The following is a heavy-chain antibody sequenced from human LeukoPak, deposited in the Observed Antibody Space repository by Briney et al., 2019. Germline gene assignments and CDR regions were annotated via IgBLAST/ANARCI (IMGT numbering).Heavy chain of an antibody. CDR3: ARGSRAIVSTKFARGRYMDV. Sequence: GGSLRLSCAASGFTFDDYAMHWVRQAPGKGLEWVAFISHDGSNKYYADSVKGRFTISRDNSKNTLYLQMNSLRAEDTALYYCARGSRAIVSTKFARGRYMDVWGKGSTVTVSS. CDR2: ISHDGSNK. V-gene: IGHV3-30*04. CDR1: GFTFDDYA. J-gene: IGHJ6*03. D-gene: IGHD5/OR15-5a*01.